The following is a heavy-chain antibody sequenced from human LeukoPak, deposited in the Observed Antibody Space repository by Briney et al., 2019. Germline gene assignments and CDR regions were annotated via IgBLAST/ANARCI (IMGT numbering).Heavy chain of an antibody. J-gene: IGHJ4*02. Sequence: PGGSLRLSCAASGFTFGNYAMNWVRQAPGKGLEWVSSISSSSSYIYYADSVKGRFTISRDNAKNSLYLQMNSLRAEDTAVYYCARGDSSGWGPYFFDYWGQGTLVTVSS. D-gene: IGHD6-19*01. V-gene: IGHV3-21*01. CDR3: ARGDSSGWGPYFFDY. CDR2: ISSSSSYI. CDR1: GFTFGNYA.